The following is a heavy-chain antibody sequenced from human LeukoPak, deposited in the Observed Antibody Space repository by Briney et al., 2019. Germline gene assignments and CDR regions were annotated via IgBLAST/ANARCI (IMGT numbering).Heavy chain of an antibody. J-gene: IGHJ4*02. CDR1: GYSFTSYW. CDR2: IYPGDSDT. V-gene: IGHV5-51*01. Sequence: GESLEISCKGSGYSFTSYWIGWVRQLPGKGLEGMGIIYPGDSDTRYSPSFQGQVTISADKSISTAYLQWSSLKASDTAMYYCARHPFLWRLGSPVYYFDYWGQGTLVTVSS. CDR3: ARHPFLWRLGSPVYYFDY. D-gene: IGHD2-21*01.